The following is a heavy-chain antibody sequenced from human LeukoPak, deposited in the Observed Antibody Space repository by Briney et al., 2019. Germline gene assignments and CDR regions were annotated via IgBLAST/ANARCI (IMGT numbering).Heavy chain of an antibody. CDR2: IYYSGST. D-gene: IGHD3-22*01. CDR1: GGSISSYY. Sequence: PSETLXLTCTVSGGSISSYYWSWIRQPPGKGLEWIGYIYYSGSTNYNPSLKSRVTISVDTSKNQFSLKLSSVTAADTAVYYCAREPPLDYDSSGGFDYWGQGTLATVSS. J-gene: IGHJ4*02. CDR3: AREPPLDYDSSGGFDY. V-gene: IGHV4-59*01.